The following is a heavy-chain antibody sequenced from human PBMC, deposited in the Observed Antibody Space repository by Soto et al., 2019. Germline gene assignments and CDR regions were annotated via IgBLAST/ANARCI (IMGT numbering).Heavy chain of an antibody. D-gene: IGHD2-2*01. Sequence: QVQLAQSGAEVKKPGSSVKVSCKASGGTFSSYAISWVRQAPGQGREWMGGIIPISGTANYAQKFQGRVTITADESTSTAYMELSSLRSEVTAVYYCARSQGSSTSLEIYYYYYYGMDVWGQGTTVTVSS. CDR2: IIPISGTA. J-gene: IGHJ6*02. CDR1: GGTFSSYA. CDR3: ARSQGSSTSLEIYYYYYYGMDV. V-gene: IGHV1-69*01.